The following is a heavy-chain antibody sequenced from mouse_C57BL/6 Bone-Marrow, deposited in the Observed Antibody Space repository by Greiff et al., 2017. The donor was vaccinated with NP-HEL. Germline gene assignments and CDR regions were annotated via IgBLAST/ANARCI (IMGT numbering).Heavy chain of an antibody. J-gene: IGHJ2*01. CDR2: INPSTGGT. V-gene: IGHV1-42*01. CDR1: GYSFTGYY. CDR3: ARWGYGSSLPY. D-gene: IGHD1-1*01. Sequence: EVQLQQSGPELVKPGASVKISCKASGYSFTGYYMNWVKQSPEKSLEWIGEINPSTGGTTYNQKFKAKATLTVDKSSSTAYMQLKSLTSEDSAVYYCARWGYGSSLPYWGQGTTLTVSS.